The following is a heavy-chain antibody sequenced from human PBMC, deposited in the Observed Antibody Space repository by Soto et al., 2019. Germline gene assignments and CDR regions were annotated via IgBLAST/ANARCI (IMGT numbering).Heavy chain of an antibody. J-gene: IGHJ4*02. D-gene: IGHD2-21*01. CDR2: IYSGGST. CDR1: GFTVSSNY. CDR3: AGGDYLDY. V-gene: IGHV3-66*01. Sequence: EVQLVESGGGLVQPGGSLRLSCAASGFTVSSNYMSWVRQAPGKGLEWVSVIYSGGSTYYADSVKGRFTISRDNSKNTLYRQMNTLRADDTAVYDCAGGDYLDYCGKVTLVTVSS.